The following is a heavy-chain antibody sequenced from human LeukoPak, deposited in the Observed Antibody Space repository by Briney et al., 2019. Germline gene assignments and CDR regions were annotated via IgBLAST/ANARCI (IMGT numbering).Heavy chain of an antibody. D-gene: IGHD2-2*01. Sequence: SETLSLTCTVSGGSISSYYWSWIRQPPGKGLEWIGYIYYSGSTNYNPSLKSRVTISVDTSKNQFSLKLSSVTAADTAVYYCASLSRRVCSSTSCYYGAFDIWGQGTMVTVSS. CDR2: IYYSGST. J-gene: IGHJ3*02. CDR3: ASLSRRVCSSTSCYYGAFDI. CDR1: GGSISSYY. V-gene: IGHV4-59*12.